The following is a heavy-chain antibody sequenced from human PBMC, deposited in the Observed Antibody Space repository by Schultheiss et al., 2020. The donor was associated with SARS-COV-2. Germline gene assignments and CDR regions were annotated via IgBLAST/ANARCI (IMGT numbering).Heavy chain of an antibody. CDR2: IYYSGST. CDR3: ARGGNFWSATTRYYFDY. V-gene: IGHV4-59*12. D-gene: IGHD3-3*01. Sequence: ETLSLTCTVSGGSISSYYWSWIRQPPGKGLEWIGYIYYSGSTNYNPSLKSRVTISVDTSKNQFSLKLSSVTAADTAVYYCARGGNFWSATTRYYFDYWGQGTLVTVSS. CDR1: GGSISSYY. J-gene: IGHJ4*02.